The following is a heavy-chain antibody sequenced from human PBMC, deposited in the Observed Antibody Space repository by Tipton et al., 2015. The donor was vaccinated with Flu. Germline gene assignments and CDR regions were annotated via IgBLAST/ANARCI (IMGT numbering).Heavy chain of an antibody. Sequence: LRLSCAVSGYSISSGYYWGWIRQPPGKGLEWIGSIYHSGSTYYNPSLKSRVTISVDTSKNQFSLKLSSVTAADTAVYYCAREWPDGGFDYWGQGTLVTVSS. J-gene: IGHJ4*02. CDR2: IYHSGST. CDR3: AREWPDGGFDY. CDR1: GYSISSGYY. D-gene: IGHD3-10*01. V-gene: IGHV4-38-2*02.